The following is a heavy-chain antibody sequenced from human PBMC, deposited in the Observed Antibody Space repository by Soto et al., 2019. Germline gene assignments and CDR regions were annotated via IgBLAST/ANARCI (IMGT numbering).Heavy chain of an antibody. CDR3: ARKEVAVSGTYDY. CDR2: ISSSGSDT. D-gene: IGHD6-19*01. Sequence: KPGGSLRLSCAASGFTFSDHHMSWIRQAPGKGLEWVSYISSSGSDTYADSVKGRFTITRDNAKNSLYLQMNSLRAEDTAVYYCARKEVAVSGTYDYWGQGTLVTVSS. J-gene: IGHJ4*02. V-gene: IGHV3-11*01. CDR1: GFTFSDHH.